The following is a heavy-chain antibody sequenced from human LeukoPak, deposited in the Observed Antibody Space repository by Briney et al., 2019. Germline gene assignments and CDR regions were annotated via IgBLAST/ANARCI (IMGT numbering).Heavy chain of an antibody. CDR1: GFTFSSHA. J-gene: IGHJ4*02. D-gene: IGHD4-17*01. V-gene: IGHV3-30-3*01. Sequence: GRSLRLSCAASGFTFSSHAIHWVRQAPGKGLEWVAIISYDGINKDYADSVRGRFTISRDNSKNTLYLQMNSLRAEDTAVYYCAREYGAHYFDYWGQGTLVTVSS. CDR3: AREYGAHYFDY. CDR2: ISYDGINK.